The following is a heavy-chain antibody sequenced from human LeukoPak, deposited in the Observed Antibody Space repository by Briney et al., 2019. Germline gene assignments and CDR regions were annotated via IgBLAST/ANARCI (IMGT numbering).Heavy chain of an antibody. Sequence: GGSLRLSCGASGFSFSIAWMSWVRQAPGKGLEWVGRIKSNSDGGTTDSAAPVKGRFTISRDDSKKMLFLQMNSLKTEDTAVYYCTTVKFARTMSLDYWGQGALVTVSS. J-gene: IGHJ4*02. CDR2: IKSNSDGGTT. CDR3: TTVKFARTMSLDY. V-gene: IGHV3-15*01. CDR1: GFSFSIAW. D-gene: IGHD3-10*01.